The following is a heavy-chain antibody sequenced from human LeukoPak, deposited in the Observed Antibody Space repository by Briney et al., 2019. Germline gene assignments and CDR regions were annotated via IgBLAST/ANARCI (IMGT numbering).Heavy chain of an antibody. CDR2: IYYSGST. CDR1: GGSISSSSYY. J-gene: IGHJ4*02. D-gene: IGHD3-22*01. V-gene: IGHV4-39*07. CDR3: ARDPYYYDSSGYYYPLYFDY. Sequence: SETLSLTCTVSGGSISSSSYYWGWVRQPPGRGLEWIGSIYYSGSTYYNPSLKSRVTISVDTSKNQFSLKLSSVTAADTAVYYCARDPYYYDSSGYYYPLYFDYWGQGTLVTVSS.